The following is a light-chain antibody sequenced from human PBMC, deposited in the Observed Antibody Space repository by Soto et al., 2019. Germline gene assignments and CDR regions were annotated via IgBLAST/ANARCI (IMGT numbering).Light chain of an antibody. J-gene: IGLJ2*01. CDR3: QSYDSSLDVV. CDR2: GNS. CDR1: SSNIGAGYD. V-gene: IGLV1-40*01. Sequence: QPVLTQPPSVSGAPGQRVTISCTGSSSNIGAGYDVHWYQQLPGTAPKLLIYGNSNRPSGVPDRFSGSKSGTSASLAITGLQAEDEAYYYCQSYDSSLDVVFGGGTKLTVL.